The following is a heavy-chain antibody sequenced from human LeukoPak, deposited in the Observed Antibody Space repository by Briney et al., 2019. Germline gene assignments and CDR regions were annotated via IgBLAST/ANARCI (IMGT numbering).Heavy chain of an antibody. CDR2: IIPILSIA. Sequence: SVKVSCKASGGTFSSYTISWVRQAPGQGLEWMGRIIPILSIANYAQKFQGRVTITADKSTSTAYMELSSLRSEDTAVYYCASLGYCSSTSCYPPMWWGQGTLVTVSS. D-gene: IGHD2-2*01. J-gene: IGHJ4*02. CDR3: ASLGYCSSTSCYPPMW. V-gene: IGHV1-69*02. CDR1: GGTFSSYT.